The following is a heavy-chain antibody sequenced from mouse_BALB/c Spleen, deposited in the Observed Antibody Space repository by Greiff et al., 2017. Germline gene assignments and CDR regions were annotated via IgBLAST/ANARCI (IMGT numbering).Heavy chain of an antibody. V-gene: IGHV1-9*01. J-gene: IGHJ1*01. CDR3: ARGGGNDWYFDV. CDR2: ILPGSGST. CDR1: GYTFSSYW. Sequence: VQLQQSGAELMKPGASVKISCTATGYTFSSYWIEWVKQRPGHGLEWIGEILPGSGSTNYNEKFKGKTTFTADTSSNTAYMQLSSLTSEDSAVYYGARGGGNDWYFDVWGAGTTVTVSA. D-gene: IGHD2-1*01.